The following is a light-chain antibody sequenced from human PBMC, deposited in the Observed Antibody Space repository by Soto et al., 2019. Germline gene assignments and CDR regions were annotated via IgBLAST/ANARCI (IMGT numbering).Light chain of an antibody. Sequence: QLTQSPSSLSSSVGDRVTISCRASQGIGTYLAWYQQKPGKAPKLLIYAAFTLHSGVPARFSGSRSGTDFTLTISSLQPEDFATYYCQQVNSYPQTFGQGTRLEI. V-gene: IGKV1-9*01. CDR1: QGIGTY. CDR3: QQVNSYPQT. CDR2: AAF. J-gene: IGKJ5*01.